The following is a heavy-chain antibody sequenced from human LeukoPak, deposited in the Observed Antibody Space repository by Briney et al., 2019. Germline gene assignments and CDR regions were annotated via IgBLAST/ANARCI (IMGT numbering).Heavy chain of an antibody. D-gene: IGHD6-19*01. CDR1: GYSFTNYW. CDR3: ARRYTSSEIFDY. CDR2: IYPGDSDT. J-gene: IGHJ4*02. V-gene: IGHV5-51*01. Sequence: GESLKISCKGSGYSFTNYWIGWVRQMPGKGLEWLGIIYPGDSDTRYNPSFEGQVTISADKSISTAYPQWSSLKASDTAMYYCARRYTSSEIFDYWGQGTLVTVSS.